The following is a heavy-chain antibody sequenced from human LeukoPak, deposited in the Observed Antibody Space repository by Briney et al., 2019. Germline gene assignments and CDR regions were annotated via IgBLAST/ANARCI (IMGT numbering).Heavy chain of an antibody. CDR1: GYTFTGYY. D-gene: IGHD4-17*01. J-gene: IGHJ2*01. CDR3: ARDRGDYSGDFDL. Sequence: ASVKVSCKASGYTFTGYYMHWVRQAPGQGLEWMGRINPNSGGTNYAQKFQGRVTMTRDTSISTAYMEPSRLRSDDTAVYYCARDRGDYSGDFDLWGRGTLVTVSS. CDR2: INPNSGGT. V-gene: IGHV1-2*06.